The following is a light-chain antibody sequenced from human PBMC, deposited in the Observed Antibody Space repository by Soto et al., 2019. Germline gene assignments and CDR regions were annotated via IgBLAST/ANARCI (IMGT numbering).Light chain of an antibody. Sequence: DIQMTQSPSSLSASVGDRDTITCRASYVSDNWLAWFQQKPGKAPKLLIYEASTVESGVPSRFSGSGSGTEFTLTISSLQTDDFASYYCQHYSTYPLTFGGGTKVDIK. CDR2: EAS. CDR3: QHYSTYPLT. J-gene: IGKJ4*01. V-gene: IGKV1-5*03. CDR1: YVSDNW.